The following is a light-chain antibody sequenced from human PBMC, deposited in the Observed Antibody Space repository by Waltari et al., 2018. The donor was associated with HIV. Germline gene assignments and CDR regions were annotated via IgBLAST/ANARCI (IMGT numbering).Light chain of an antibody. CDR1: RSDVGGSNY. CDR2: EVN. J-gene: IGLJ3*02. Sequence: QSALTQPASVSGSPGQSITISRTGTRSDVGGSNYVSWYQQHPDKAPKLVIFEVNKRPSGVSNRFSGSKSGNTASLTISGLQAEDEADYYCSSYTSSRTLVFGGGTKLTVL. V-gene: IGLV2-14*01. CDR3: SSYTSSRTLV.